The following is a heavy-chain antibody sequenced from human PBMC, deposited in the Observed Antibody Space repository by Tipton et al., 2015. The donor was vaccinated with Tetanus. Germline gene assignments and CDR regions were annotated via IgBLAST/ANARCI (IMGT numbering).Heavy chain of an antibody. Sequence: GSLRLSCAASGFTFSSYSMNWVRQAPGKGLEWVSYISSSSSTIYYADSVKGRFTISRDNAKNSLYLQMNSLRAEDTAVYYCARKTPPDLWGRGTLVTVSS. CDR3: ARKTPPDL. V-gene: IGHV3-48*01. CDR2: ISSSSSTI. J-gene: IGHJ2*01. CDR1: GFTFSSYS.